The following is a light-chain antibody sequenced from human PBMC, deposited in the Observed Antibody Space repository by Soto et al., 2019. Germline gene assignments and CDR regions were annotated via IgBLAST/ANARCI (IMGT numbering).Light chain of an antibody. CDR3: QQYYSYPQT. Sequence: AIRMTQSPSSLSASTGDRVTITCRASQGISSYLAWYQQKPGKAPKLLIYAASTLQSGVPSRFSGSGSGTDFTLTISCLQSEDFATYYYQQYYSYPQTFGQGTKLEIK. CDR2: AAS. CDR1: QGISSY. J-gene: IGKJ2*01. V-gene: IGKV1-8*01.